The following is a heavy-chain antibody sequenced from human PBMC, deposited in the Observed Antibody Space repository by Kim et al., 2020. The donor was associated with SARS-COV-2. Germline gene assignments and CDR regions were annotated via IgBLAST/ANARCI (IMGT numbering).Heavy chain of an antibody. V-gene: IGHV3-74*01. J-gene: IGHJ5*02. CDR3: ARNPPISHYYRSGGYPNWFDP. Sequence: GGSLRLSCAASGFTFSSYWMHWVRQAPGKGLVWVSRINSDGSSTSYADSVKGRFTISRDNAKNTLYLQMNSLRAEDTAVYYCARNPPISHYYRSGGYPNWFDPWGQGTLVTVSS. D-gene: IGHD3-10*01. CDR1: GFTFSSYW. CDR2: INSDGSST.